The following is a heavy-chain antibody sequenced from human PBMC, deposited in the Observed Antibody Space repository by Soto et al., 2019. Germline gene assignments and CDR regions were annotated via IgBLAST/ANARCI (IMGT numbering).Heavy chain of an antibody. J-gene: IGHJ5*02. Sequence: KTSETLSLTCTVSGDSIGSGDYYWTWIRQPPGKGLEWIGYIYYIGATFSNPSLESRVNISVDKSKNQFSLRLTSVTAADAAVYYCARGSTYYGFLTWGQGTLVTSPQ. CDR3: ARGSTYYGFLT. V-gene: IGHV4-30-4*01. D-gene: IGHD3-10*01. CDR1: GDSIGSGDYY. CDR2: IYYIGAT.